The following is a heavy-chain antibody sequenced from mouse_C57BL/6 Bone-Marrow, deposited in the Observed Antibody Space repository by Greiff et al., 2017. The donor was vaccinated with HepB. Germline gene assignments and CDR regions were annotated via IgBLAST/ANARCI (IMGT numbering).Heavy chain of an antibody. D-gene: IGHD2-3*01. V-gene: IGHV5-6*01. CDR2: ISSGGSYT. Sequence: VQLQQSGGDLVKPGGSLKLSCAASGFTFSSYGMSWVRQTPDKRLEWVATISSGGSYTYYPDSVKGRFTISRDNAKNTLYLQMSSLKSEDTAMYYCAVRLLLFAYWGQGTLVTVSA. CDR1: GFTFSSYG. CDR3: AVRLLLFAY. J-gene: IGHJ3*01.